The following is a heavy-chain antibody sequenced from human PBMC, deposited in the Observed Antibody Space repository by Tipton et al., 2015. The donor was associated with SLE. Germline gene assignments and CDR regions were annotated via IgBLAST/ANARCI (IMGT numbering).Heavy chain of an antibody. CDR2: IYYSGST. CDR3: ARAEGSWDAFDI. V-gene: IGHV4-61*08. J-gene: IGHJ3*02. Sequence: TLSLTCTVSGGSISSGGYYWSWIRQPPGRGLEWIGYIYYSGSTNYKPSLKSRVTISVDTSKNQFSLKLSSVTAADTAVYYCARAEGSWDAFDIWGQGTMVTVSS. D-gene: IGHD2-15*01. CDR1: GGSISSGGYY.